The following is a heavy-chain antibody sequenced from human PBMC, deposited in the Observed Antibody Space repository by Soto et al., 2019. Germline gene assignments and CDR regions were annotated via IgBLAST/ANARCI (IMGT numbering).Heavy chain of an antibody. CDR2: ISSSSSYI. CDR1: GFTFSSYS. CDR3: ARDRAGYSGYDLYYSYYYGMDV. J-gene: IGHJ6*02. D-gene: IGHD5-12*01. Sequence: GGSLRLSCAASGFTFSSYSMNWVRQAPGKGLEWVSSISSSSSYIYYADSVKGRFTISRDNAKNSLYLQMNSLRAEDTAVYYCARDRAGYSGYDLYYSYYYGMDVWGQGTTVTVSS. V-gene: IGHV3-21*01.